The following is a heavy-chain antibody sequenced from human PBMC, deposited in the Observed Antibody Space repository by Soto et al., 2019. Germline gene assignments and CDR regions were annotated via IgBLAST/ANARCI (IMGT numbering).Heavy chain of an antibody. CDR3: ARLDYYDRSGYPMYFDL. V-gene: IGHV4-30-2*02. J-gene: IGHJ2*01. CDR2: IYQSGST. CDR1: GVSVSSGDYA. Sequence: SETLSLTCAVSGVSVSSGDYAWTWVRQPPGKGLEWIGYIYQSGSTYYNPSLKNRVTLSVDRSKNQFSLGLSSVTAADTAVYYCARLDYYDRSGYPMYFDLWGRGTQVTVSS. D-gene: IGHD3-22*01.